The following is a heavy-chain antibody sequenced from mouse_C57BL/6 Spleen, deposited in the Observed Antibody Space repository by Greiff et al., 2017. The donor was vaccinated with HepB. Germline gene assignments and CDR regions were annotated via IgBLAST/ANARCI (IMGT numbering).Heavy chain of an antibody. V-gene: IGHV14-4*01. J-gene: IGHJ2*01. CDR1: GFNIKDDY. CDR3: TAGGLRRTYYFDY. CDR2: IDPENGDT. D-gene: IGHD2-2*01. Sequence: VQLQQSGAELVRPGASVKLSCTASGFNIKDDYMHWVKQRPEQGLEWIGWIDPENGDTEYASKFQGKATITADTSSNTAYLQLSSLTSEDTAVYYCTAGGLRRTYYFDYWGQGTTLTVSS.